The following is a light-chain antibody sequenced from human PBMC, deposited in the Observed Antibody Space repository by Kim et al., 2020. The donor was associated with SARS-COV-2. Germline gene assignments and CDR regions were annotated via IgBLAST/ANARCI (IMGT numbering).Light chain of an antibody. CDR1: SGAIASNY. CDR2: EHN. V-gene: IGLV6-57*04. CDR3: QSYDSSTRV. J-gene: IGLJ3*02. Sequence: LTQPHSVSESPGKTVTISCTRSSGAIASNYVQWFQHRPGSAPTTVIFEHNQRPSGVPVRFSGSIDSSSNSASLTISGLKTEDEADYYCQSYDSSTRVFGGGTQLTVL.